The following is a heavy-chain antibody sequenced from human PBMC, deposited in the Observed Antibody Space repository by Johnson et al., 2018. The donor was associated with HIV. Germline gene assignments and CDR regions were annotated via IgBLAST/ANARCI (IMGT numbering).Heavy chain of an antibody. CDR1: GFTFSSYG. D-gene: IGHD3-10*01. CDR2: ISYDGSNK. J-gene: IGHJ3*02. CDR3: AKVPSAVWFGEVI. V-gene: IGHV3-30*18. Sequence: QVQLVESGGGVVQPGRSLRLSCAASGFTFSSYGMHWVRQAPGKGLEWVAVISYDGSNKYYADSVKGRFTISRDNSKNTLYLQMMSLRTEDTAVYFCAKVPSAVWFGEVIWGQGTMVTVSS.